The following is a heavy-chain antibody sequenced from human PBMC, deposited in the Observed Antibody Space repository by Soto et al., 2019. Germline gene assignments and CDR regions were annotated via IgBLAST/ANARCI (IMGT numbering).Heavy chain of an antibody. CDR3: ARSLRGTH. J-gene: IGHJ1*01. V-gene: IGHV1-8*01. Sequence: QVQVVQSGAEVKKPGASVKVSCKVSGYTFTTYDINWVRQAPGQGLEWMGWMNPETGDTGYGQQFQGRVTLSRNTSITTAYLELTNLRFEDTAVYYCARSLRGTHWGQGTLVTVSA. D-gene: IGHD2-15*01. CDR2: MNPETGDT. CDR1: GYTFTTYD.